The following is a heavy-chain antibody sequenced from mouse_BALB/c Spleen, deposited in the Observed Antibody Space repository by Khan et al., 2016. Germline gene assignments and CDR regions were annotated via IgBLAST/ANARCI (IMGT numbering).Heavy chain of an antibody. CDR2: ISDGGSYT. J-gene: IGHJ1*01. V-gene: IGHV5-4*02. CDR1: GFTFSDYY. CDR3: ARYLNWYFDV. Sequence: EVELVESGGGLVKPGGSLNLSCAASGFTFSDYYMYWVRQTPEKRLEWVATISDGGSYTYYPDSVKGRFTISRDNAKNNMYLQMSSMKSEDTAMYYGARYLNWYFDVWGAGTTVTVSS.